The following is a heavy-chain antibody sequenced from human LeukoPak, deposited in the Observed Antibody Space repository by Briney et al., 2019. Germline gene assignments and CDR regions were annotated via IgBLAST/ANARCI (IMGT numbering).Heavy chain of an antibody. Sequence: GASVKVSCKTSGYIFTDYYIHWVRQAPGQGLEWMGWINPNSGGTNYAQKFQGRVTMTRDTSISTAYMELSRLRSDDTAVYYCLQGGVGYYFDYWGQGTLVTVSS. CDR2: INPNSGGT. CDR3: LQGGVGYYFDY. CDR1: GYIFTDYY. V-gene: IGHV1-2*02. J-gene: IGHJ4*02. D-gene: IGHD3-16*01.